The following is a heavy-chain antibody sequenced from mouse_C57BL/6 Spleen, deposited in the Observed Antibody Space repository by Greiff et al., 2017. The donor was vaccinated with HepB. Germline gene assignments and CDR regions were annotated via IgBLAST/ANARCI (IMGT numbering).Heavy chain of an antibody. CDR2: IYPGDGDT. CDR1: GYAFSSSW. D-gene: IGHD1-1*01. J-gene: IGHJ1*03. V-gene: IGHV1-82*01. Sequence: QVQLQQSGPELVKPGASVKISCKASGYAFSSSWMNWVKQRPGKGLEWIGRIYPGDGDTNYNGKFKGKATLTADKSSSTAYMQLSSLTSEDSAVYFCARRVPLGYGSSYGYFDVWGTGTTVTVSS. CDR3: ARRVPLGYGSSYGYFDV.